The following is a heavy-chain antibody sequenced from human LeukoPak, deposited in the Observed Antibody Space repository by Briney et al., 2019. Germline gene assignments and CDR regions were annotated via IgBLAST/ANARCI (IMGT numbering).Heavy chain of an antibody. CDR1: GFTLSSYW. CDR3: ARGVTLDY. D-gene: IGHD2-21*02. J-gene: IGHJ4*02. Sequence: GGSLRLSCAASGFTLSSYWMHWVRQAPGEGLVWVSRIIGDGSSTSYADSVKGRFTISRDNAKNTLYLQMNSLRAEDTAVYYCARGVTLDYWGQGTLVTVSS. CDR2: IIGDGSST. V-gene: IGHV3-74*01.